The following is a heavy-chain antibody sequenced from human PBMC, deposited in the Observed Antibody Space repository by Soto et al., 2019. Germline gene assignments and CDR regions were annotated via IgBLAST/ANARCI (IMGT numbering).Heavy chain of an antibody. J-gene: IGHJ6*03. CDR3: ARGGCSGGSCYYYYYMDV. CDR1: GDSVSSNSAA. CDR2: TYYRSKWYN. Sequence: QVRLQQSGPGLVKPSQTLSLTCAISGDSVSSNSAAWNWIRQSPSRGLEWLGRTYYRSKWYNDLAESVKSRITINPDTSKNQCSLQLTSVTPEDTAVYYCARGGCSGGSCYYYYYMDVWGKGTTVTVSS. D-gene: IGHD2-15*01. V-gene: IGHV6-1*01.